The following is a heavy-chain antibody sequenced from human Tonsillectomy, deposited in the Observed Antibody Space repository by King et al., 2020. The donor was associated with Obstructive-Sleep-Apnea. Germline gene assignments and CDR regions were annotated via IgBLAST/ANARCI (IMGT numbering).Heavy chain of an antibody. Sequence: QLQESGPGLVKPSETLSLTCTGSGDSIITSTYSWDGILQPPGKGLGVVGVIDYRWSTYYNPSLRGRVTISVDTAKNRFSLNLSSLTPADTAVYFCARGLGDWGQGVLVTVSS. CDR3: ARGLGD. V-gene: IGHV4-39*07. CDR1: GDSIITSTYS. D-gene: IGHD5/OR15-5a*01. J-gene: IGHJ4*02. CDR2: IDYRWST.